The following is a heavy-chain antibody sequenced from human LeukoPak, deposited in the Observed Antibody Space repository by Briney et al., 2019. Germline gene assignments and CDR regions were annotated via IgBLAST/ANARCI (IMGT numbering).Heavy chain of an antibody. CDR2: ISGSSGTI. J-gene: IGHJ4*02. V-gene: IGHV3-48*01. Sequence: PGGSLRLSCAASGFTFSTYSMTWVRQAPGKGLEWVSYISGSSGTIYYGGSVKGRFTVSRDNAKNSLYLQMNSLRAEDTAVYFCARDSYSRNDYWGQGTLVTVSS. CDR3: ARDSYSRNDY. CDR1: GFTFSTYS. D-gene: IGHD4-11*01.